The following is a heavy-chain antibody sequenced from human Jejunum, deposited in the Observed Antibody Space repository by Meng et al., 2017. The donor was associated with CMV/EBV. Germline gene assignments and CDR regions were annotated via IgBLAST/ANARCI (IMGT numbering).Heavy chain of an antibody. CDR3: AKGFCSGTDCYTDYYYGMDV. CDR1: NFW. D-gene: IGHD2-2*02. Sequence: NFWMSWVRQAPGKGLEWVTFIRYDGSDEYYADSVKGRFTISRDNSKNTLYLEMKSLGPEDTAVYYCAKGFCSGTDCYTDYYYGMDVWGQGTTVTVSS. CDR2: IRYDGSDE. J-gene: IGHJ6*02. V-gene: IGHV3-30*02.